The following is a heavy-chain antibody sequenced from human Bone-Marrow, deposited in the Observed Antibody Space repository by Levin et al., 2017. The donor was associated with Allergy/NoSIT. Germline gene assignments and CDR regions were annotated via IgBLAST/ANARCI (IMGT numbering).Heavy chain of an antibody. CDR2: IKSKTDGETT. Sequence: GGSLRLSCAASGFTFSNAWMTWVRQAPGKGLEWVGRIKSKTDGETTDYAAPVKGRFTVSRDDSKHTPYLQMNSLKAEDTAMYYCTTDQQLLVLDAFDIWGQGTMVTVSS. CDR1: GFTFSNAW. D-gene: IGHD6-13*01. J-gene: IGHJ3*02. V-gene: IGHV3-15*01. CDR3: TTDQQLLVLDAFDI.